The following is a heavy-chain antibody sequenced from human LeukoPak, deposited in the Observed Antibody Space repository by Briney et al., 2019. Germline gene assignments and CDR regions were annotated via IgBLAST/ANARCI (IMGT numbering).Heavy chain of an antibody. D-gene: IGHD5-18*01. Sequence: SETLSLTCTVAGGSISSSSYYWGWIRQPPGKGLEWIGSIYYSGSTYYNPSLKSRVTISVDPSKNQFSLKLSSVTAADTAVYYCARHSGYSYGYAYYYYYMDVWGKGTTVTVSS. CDR1: GGSISSSSYY. J-gene: IGHJ6*03. CDR3: ARHSGYSYGYAYYYYYMDV. V-gene: IGHV4-39*01. CDR2: IYYSGST.